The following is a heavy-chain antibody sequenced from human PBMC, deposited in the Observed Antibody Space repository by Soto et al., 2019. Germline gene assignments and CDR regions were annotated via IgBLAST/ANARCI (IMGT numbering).Heavy chain of an antibody. CDR1: GYSFTSYW. J-gene: IGHJ6*02. D-gene: IGHD2-2*01. Sequence: LGESLKISCKGSGYSFTSYWISWVRQMPGKGLEWMGRIDPSDSYTNYSPSFQGHVTISADKSISTAYLQWSSLKASDTAMYYCARHGVWGSYCSSTSCSNYYYYGMDVWGQGTTVTVSS. CDR2: IDPSDSYT. V-gene: IGHV5-10-1*01. CDR3: ARHGVWGSYCSSTSCSNYYYYGMDV.